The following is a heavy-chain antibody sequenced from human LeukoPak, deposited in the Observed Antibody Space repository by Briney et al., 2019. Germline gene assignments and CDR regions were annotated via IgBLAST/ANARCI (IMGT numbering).Heavy chain of an antibody. J-gene: IGHJ6*03. Sequence: GSSVKVSCKASGGTFSSYSITWVRQAPGQGLEWMGGIMPLFTTANYAQQFQGRVTITTDESTSTAYMELSSLRFEDTAMYYCARVDRYHYYLDVWDKGTTVTVSS. CDR3: ARVDRYHYYLDV. CDR1: GGTFSSYS. V-gene: IGHV1-69*05. CDR2: IMPLFTTA.